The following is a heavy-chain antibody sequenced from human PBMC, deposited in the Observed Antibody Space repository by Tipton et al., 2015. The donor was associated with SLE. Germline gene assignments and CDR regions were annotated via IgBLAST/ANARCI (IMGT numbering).Heavy chain of an antibody. Sequence: TLSLTCTVSGASISSIDYYWAWIRQLPGKGLEWMGYIYYSGSTNYNSSLKSRVTISGDKSKNQLFLNLSSVTAADTAVYYCARDLGDRFDCWGQGTLVTVSS. CDR3: ARDLGDRFDC. CDR2: IYYSGST. V-gene: IGHV4-61*05. CDR1: GASISSIDYY. J-gene: IGHJ4*02. D-gene: IGHD2-21*01.